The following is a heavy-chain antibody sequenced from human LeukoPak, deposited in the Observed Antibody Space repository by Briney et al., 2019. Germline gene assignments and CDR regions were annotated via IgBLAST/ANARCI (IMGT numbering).Heavy chain of an antibody. CDR2: IWYGGSNK. Sequence: GRSLRLSCAASGFTFSSYGMHWVRQAPGKGREGVAVIWYGGSNKYYADSVKGRFTISRDNSKNTLYLQMNSLRAEDTAVYYCARDPHLPGAMVRGYFDYWGQGTLVTVSS. CDR1: GFTFSSYG. V-gene: IGHV3-33*01. D-gene: IGHD5-18*01. J-gene: IGHJ4*02. CDR3: ARDPHLPGAMVRGYFDY.